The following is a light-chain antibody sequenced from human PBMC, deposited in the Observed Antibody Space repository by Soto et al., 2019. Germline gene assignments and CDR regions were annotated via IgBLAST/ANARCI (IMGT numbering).Light chain of an antibody. Sequence: DIQMTQSPSSVSASVGDRVTITCRASQGASSGLLWYQQKPGKAPKLLIYAASSLQRGVPSRFSGSGSGTDFTLTISSLQPEDFATYYCQKYNSAQWTFGQGTKVEIK. J-gene: IGKJ1*01. CDR3: QKYNSAQWT. CDR1: QGASSG. CDR2: AAS. V-gene: IGKV1-12*01.